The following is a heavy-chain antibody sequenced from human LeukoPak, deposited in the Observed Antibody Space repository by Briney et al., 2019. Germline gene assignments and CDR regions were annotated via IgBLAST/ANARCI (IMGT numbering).Heavy chain of an antibody. CDR3: ARVSGYCSSTSCYTGIDY. CDR2: IKQDGSEK. Sequence: GGSLRLSCAPSGFIVTDAWMSWVRQAPGKGLEWVANIKQDGSEKYYVDSVKGRFTISRDNAKNSLYLQMNSLRAEDTAVYYCARVSGYCSSTSCYTGIDYWGQGTLVTVSS. J-gene: IGHJ4*02. CDR1: GFIVTDAW. V-gene: IGHV3-7*01. D-gene: IGHD2-2*02.